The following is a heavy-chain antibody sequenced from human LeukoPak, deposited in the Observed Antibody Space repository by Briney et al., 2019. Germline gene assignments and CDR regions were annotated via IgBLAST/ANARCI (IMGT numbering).Heavy chain of an antibody. CDR1: GGSIISSSYY. CDR3: ARRNGHSWDVGNWFDP. CDR2: IYYSGIT. J-gene: IGHJ5*02. V-gene: IGHV4-39*01. D-gene: IGHD6-13*01. Sequence: SETLSLTCSLSGGSIISSSYYWAWIRQPPGMGLEWIGSIYYSGITYYNSSLKSRATVSVDTSRNQFFLHLISVTAADTAAYYCARRNGHSWDVGNWFDPWGQGTLVTVSS.